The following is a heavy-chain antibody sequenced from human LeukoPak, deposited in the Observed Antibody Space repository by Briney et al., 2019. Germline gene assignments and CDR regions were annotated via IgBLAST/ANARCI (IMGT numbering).Heavy chain of an antibody. CDR3: ARDRLQSTSWYHDGFDI. CDR1: GYSFTTYA. Sequence: SVKVSCKASGYSFTTYAIHWVRQAPGQRLEWMGWISAGSGNTKYSQNFQGRVTFTRDTSASTTYMDLSSLGSEDTAVYYCARDRLQSTSWYHDGFDIWGQGTMVTVSS. V-gene: IGHV1-3*01. D-gene: IGHD6-13*01. J-gene: IGHJ3*02. CDR2: ISAGSGNT.